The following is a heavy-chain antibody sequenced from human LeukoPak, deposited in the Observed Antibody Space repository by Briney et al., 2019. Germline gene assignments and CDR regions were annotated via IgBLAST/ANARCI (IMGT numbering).Heavy chain of an antibody. Sequence: SETLSLTCAVYGGSFSGYYWSWIRQPPGKGLEWIGETNHSGSTNYNPSLKSRVTISVDTSKNQFSLKLSSVTAADTAVYYCASQYYDFWSGRGYYFDYWGQGTLVTVSS. J-gene: IGHJ4*02. D-gene: IGHD3-3*01. CDR1: GGSFSGYY. V-gene: IGHV4-34*01. CDR2: TNHSGST. CDR3: ASQYYDFWSGRGYYFDY.